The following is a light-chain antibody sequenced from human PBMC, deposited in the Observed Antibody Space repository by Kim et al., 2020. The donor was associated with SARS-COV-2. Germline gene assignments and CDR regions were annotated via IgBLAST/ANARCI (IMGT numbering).Light chain of an antibody. CDR2: QDN. J-gene: IGLJ3*02. Sequence: NFMLTQPHSVSESPGKTVTISCTRSSGSIASNYVQWYQQRPDSSPSTLIYQDNQRPSGVPDRFSGSVDRSSNSASLTLSGLKTEDEADYYCQSYDSNNWVFGGGTQLTVL. CDR1: SGSIASNY. CDR3: QSYDSNNWV. V-gene: IGLV6-57*01.